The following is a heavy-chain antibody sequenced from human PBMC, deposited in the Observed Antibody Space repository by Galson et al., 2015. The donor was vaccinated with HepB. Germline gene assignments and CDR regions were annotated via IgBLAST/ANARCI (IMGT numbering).Heavy chain of an antibody. V-gene: IGHV1-18*01. Sequence: SVKVSCKASGYTFSTYGINWVRQAPGQGLEWVGWISTYNGKRDYAQKLQDRVTMTTDTSANTVYMEVRNLRSDDTAIYYCARGGHLGVLSTLDYWGQGTLVTVYS. CDR1: GYTFSTYG. CDR2: ISTYNGKR. J-gene: IGHJ4*02. D-gene: IGHD3-16*02. CDR3: ARGGHLGVLSTLDY.